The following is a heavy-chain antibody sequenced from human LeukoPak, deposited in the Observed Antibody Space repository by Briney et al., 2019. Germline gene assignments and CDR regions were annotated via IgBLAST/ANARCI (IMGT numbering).Heavy chain of an antibody. J-gene: IGHJ3*02. CDR1: VYTFTGFY. V-gene: IGHV1-2*02. CDR2: INPNSGGT. D-gene: IGHD5-18*01. CDR3: ARDSGPGYMYGYDI. Sequence: ASVRVSSVASVYTFTGFYRRWVRQAPGQGLEWMGWINPNSGGTNYAQKFQGRVTVTRDTSISTAYMELRRLRSDDTAVYYCARDSGPGYMYGYDIWGQGTMVTVSS.